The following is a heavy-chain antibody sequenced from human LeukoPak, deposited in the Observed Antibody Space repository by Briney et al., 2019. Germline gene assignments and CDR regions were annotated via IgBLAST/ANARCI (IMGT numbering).Heavy chain of an antibody. CDR3: ARDLDDSSGYYYDY. Sequence: GGSLRLSCAASGFTFSSYAMHWVRQAPGKGLEWVAVISHDGSNKYYADSVKGRFTISRDNSKNTLYLQMNSLRAEDTAVYYCARDLDDSSGYYYDYWGQGTLVTVSS. J-gene: IGHJ4*02. V-gene: IGHV3-30*04. D-gene: IGHD3-22*01. CDR2: ISHDGSNK. CDR1: GFTFSSYA.